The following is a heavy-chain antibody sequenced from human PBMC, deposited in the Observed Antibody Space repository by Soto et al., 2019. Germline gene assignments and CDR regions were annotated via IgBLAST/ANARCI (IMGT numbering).Heavy chain of an antibody. CDR1: GFTFSSYA. CDR2: ISGSGGST. CDR3: AKDTEPLYCSSTSCYGFGDYFFGGIDY. Sequence: GGSLRLSCAASGFTFSSYAMSWVRQAPGKGLEWVSAISGSGGSTYYADSVKGRFTISRDNSKNTLYLQMNSLRAEDTAVYYCAKDTEPLYCSSTSCYGFGDYFFGGIDYWGQGTLVTVSS. V-gene: IGHV3-23*01. J-gene: IGHJ4*02. D-gene: IGHD2-2*01.